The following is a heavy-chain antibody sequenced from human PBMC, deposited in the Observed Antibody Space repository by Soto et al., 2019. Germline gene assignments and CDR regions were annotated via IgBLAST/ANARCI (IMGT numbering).Heavy chain of an antibody. J-gene: IGHJ6*02. CDR2: IWYDGSNK. V-gene: IGHV3-33*01. CDR3: ARDEGGYDLNYYYGMDV. D-gene: IGHD5-12*01. CDR1: GFTFSSYG. Sequence: QVQLVESGGGVVQPGRSLRLSRAASGFTFSSYGMHWVRQAPGKGLEWVAVIWYDGSNKYYADSVKGRFTISRDNSKNTLYLQMNSLRAEDTAVYYCARDEGGYDLNYYYGMDVWGQGTTVTVSS.